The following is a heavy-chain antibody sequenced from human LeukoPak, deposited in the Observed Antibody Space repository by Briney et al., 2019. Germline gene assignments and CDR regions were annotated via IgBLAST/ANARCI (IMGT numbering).Heavy chain of an antibody. CDR1: GGSISSGGYY. Sequence: ETLSLTCTVSGGSISSGGYYWSWIRQHPGKGLEWIGYIYYRGSTNYNPSLKSRVTISVDTSKNQFSLRLTSVTAADTAMYYCASRTYYGSGPDYWGQGTLVTVSS. CDR3: ASRTYYGSGPDY. J-gene: IGHJ4*02. CDR2: IYYRGST. D-gene: IGHD3-10*01. V-gene: IGHV4-61*08.